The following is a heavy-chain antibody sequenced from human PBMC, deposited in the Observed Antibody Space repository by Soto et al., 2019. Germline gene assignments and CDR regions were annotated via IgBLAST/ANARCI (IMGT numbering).Heavy chain of an antibody. CDR2: IYYSGST. V-gene: IGHV4-39*01. CDR1: GGSISSSSYY. Sequence: PSETLSLTCTVSGGSISSSSYYWGWIRQPPGKGLEWIGSIYYSGSTYYNPSLKSRVTISVDTSKNQFSLKLSSVTAADTAVYYCARAPYYDFWSGSLDYWGQGTLVTVSS. D-gene: IGHD3-3*01. CDR3: ARAPYYDFWSGSLDY. J-gene: IGHJ4*02.